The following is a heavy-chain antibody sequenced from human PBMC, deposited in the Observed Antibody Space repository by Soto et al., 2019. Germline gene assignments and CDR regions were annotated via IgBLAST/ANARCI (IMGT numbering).Heavy chain of an antibody. CDR1: GGTFSSYA. CDR3: ASPAAGTGSYYYGMDV. CDR2: IIPIFGTA. Sequence: QVQLVQSGAEVKKPGSSVKVSCKASGGTFSSYAISWVRQAPGQGLEWMGGIIPIFGTANYAQKFQGRVTIAADESTGTAYMELSSLRSDDTAVYYCASPAAGTGSYYYGMDVWGQGTTVTVSS. D-gene: IGHD6-13*01. V-gene: IGHV1-69*12. J-gene: IGHJ6*02.